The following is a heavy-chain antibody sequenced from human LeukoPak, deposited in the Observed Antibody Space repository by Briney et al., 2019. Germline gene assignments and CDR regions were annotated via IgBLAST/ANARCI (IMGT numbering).Heavy chain of an antibody. V-gene: IGHV4-4*07. J-gene: IGHJ4*02. CDR1: GGSISSYY. CDR2: IYTSGST. Sequence: SETLSLTCTVSGGSISSYYWSWIRQPAGKGLEWIGRIYTSGSTNYNPSLKSRVTMSVNTSKNQFSLKLSSVTAADTAVYYCARAGGVGADFYFDYWGQGTLVTVSS. D-gene: IGHD1-26*01. CDR3: ARAGGVGADFYFDY.